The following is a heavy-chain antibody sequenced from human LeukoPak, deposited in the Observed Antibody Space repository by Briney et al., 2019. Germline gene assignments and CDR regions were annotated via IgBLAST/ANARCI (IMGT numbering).Heavy chain of an antibody. D-gene: IGHD3-10*01. CDR2: IYHSGST. Sequence: SETLSLTCTVSGGSISSGGYYWSWIRQHPGKGLEWIGYIYHSGSTYYNPSLKSRVTISVDRSKNQFSLKLSSVTAADTAVYYCARVRDGGSGSYYKAMDVWGKGTTVTVSS. CDR1: GGSISSGGYY. CDR3: ARVRDGGSGSYYKAMDV. V-gene: IGHV4-30-2*01. J-gene: IGHJ6*04.